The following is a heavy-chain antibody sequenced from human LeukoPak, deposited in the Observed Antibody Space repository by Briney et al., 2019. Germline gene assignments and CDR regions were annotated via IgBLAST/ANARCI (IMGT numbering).Heavy chain of an antibody. D-gene: IGHD3-9*01. V-gene: IGHV3-66*01. Sequence: GGSLRLSCAASGFTVSSNYMSWVRQAPGKGLEWVSVIYSGGSTYYADSVKGRFTISRDNSKNTLYLQMNRLRAEDTAVYYCARENYDILTGYYYFPYWGQGTLVTVSS. CDR3: ARENYDILTGYYYFPY. CDR1: GFTVSSNY. J-gene: IGHJ4*02. CDR2: IYSGGST.